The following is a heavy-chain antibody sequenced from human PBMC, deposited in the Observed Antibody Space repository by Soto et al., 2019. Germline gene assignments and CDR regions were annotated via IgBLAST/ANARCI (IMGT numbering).Heavy chain of an antibody. V-gene: IGHV3-30*18. Sequence: PGGSLRLSCTASGFTFSSYAMHWVRQAPGKGLEWVAVLSFDASKESYADSVKGRFTISRDNSKNTLYLQMSGLRAEDRAVYYCAKGIGYCSSNGCDPRMDVWGQGATVTVSS. CDR1: GFTFSSYA. CDR3: AKGIGYCSSNGCDPRMDV. CDR2: LSFDASKE. J-gene: IGHJ6*02. D-gene: IGHD2-2*01.